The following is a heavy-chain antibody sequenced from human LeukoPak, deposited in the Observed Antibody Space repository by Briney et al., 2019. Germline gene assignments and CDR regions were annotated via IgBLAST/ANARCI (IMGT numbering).Heavy chain of an antibody. D-gene: IGHD4-17*01. Sequence: GGSLRLSCAASGFTFSSYEMNWVRQAPGKGLEWVSAISGSGGSTYYADSVKGRFTISRDNSKNTLYLQMNSLRAEDTAVYYCAKQTMVTTSSQYLFDYWGQGTLVTVSS. CDR3: AKQTMVTTSSQYLFDY. CDR2: ISGSGGST. V-gene: IGHV3-23*01. CDR1: GFTFSSYE. J-gene: IGHJ4*02.